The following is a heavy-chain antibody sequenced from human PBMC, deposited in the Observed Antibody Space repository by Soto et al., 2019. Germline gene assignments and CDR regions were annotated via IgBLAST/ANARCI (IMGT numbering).Heavy chain of an antibody. V-gene: IGHV3-30*18. J-gene: IGHJ4*02. D-gene: IGHD5-18*01. CDR2: MSSDGSNT. CDR3: TKSHSTALVPYYFDY. CDR1: GFTFSSYA. Sequence: QVRLVESGGGVVQPGTSLRLSCAASGFTFSSYAIHWVRQAPGKGLEWAAFMSSDGSNTFYADSVRGRFTVSRDNSKSTLYLQMNGLMPEDTAVYYCTKSHSTALVPYYFDYWGQGTLVTVSS.